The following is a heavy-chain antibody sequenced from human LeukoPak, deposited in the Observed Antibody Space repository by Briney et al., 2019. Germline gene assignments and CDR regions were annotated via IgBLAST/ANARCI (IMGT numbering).Heavy chain of an antibody. V-gene: IGHV3-48*01. CDR1: GFIFSTYS. Sequence: GGSLRLSCAASGFIFSTYSMNWVRQAPGKGLEWVSYIRPSSSTMYYADSVEGRFTVSRDNGENSLYLQMNSLRAEDTAVYYCAKSVGFCSSTSCYTRCLDYWGQGTLVTVSS. CDR2: IRPSSSTM. J-gene: IGHJ4*02. CDR3: AKSVGFCSSTSCYTRCLDY. D-gene: IGHD2-2*02.